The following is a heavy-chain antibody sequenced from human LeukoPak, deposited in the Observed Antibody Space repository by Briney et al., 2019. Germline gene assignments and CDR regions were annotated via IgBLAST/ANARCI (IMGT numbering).Heavy chain of an antibody. V-gene: IGHV4-30-4*01. J-gene: IGHJ4*02. CDR3: ARDRGGWFGESYNYFDY. CDR1: GGSISSGDYY. CDR2: IYYSGST. D-gene: IGHD3-10*01. Sequence: SQTLSLTCTVSGGSISSGDYYWSWIRQPPGKGLEWIGYIYYSGSTYYNPSLKSRVTMSVDTSKNQFSLKLSSVTAADTAVYYCARDRGGWFGESYNYFDYWGQGTLVTVSS.